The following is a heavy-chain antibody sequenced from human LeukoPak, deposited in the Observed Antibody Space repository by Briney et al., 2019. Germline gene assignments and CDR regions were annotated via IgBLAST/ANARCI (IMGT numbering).Heavy chain of an antibody. V-gene: IGHV4-4*07. CDR2: NYTSGST. J-gene: IGHJ4*02. D-gene: IGHD3-16*01. CDR3: ARGGRIGYVDY. CDR1: GGSISSYY. Sequence: SETLSLTCTVSGGSISSYYWSWIRQPAGKGLEWIGRNYTSGSTNYNPSLKSRVSISVDKSKNQFSLKLSSVTAADTAVYYCARGGRIGYVDYWGQGTLVTVPS.